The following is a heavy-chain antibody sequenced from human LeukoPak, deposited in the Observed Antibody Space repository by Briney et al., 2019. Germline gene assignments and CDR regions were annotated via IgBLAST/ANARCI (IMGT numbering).Heavy chain of an antibody. CDR2: INWNGGST. D-gene: IGHD5-12*01. J-gene: IGHJ4*02. CDR3: AREVSGYGYIDY. Sequence: PGGPLRLSCAASGFTFDDYGMIWLRQAPGKGLEGVSGINWNGGSTGYADSVKGRFTISRDNDKNSLYLQMNSLRAEDTALYHCAREVSGYGYIDYWGQGTLVTVSS. V-gene: IGHV3-20*01. CDR1: GFTFDDYG.